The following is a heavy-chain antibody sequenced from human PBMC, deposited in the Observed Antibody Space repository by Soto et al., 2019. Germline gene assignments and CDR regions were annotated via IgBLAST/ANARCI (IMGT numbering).Heavy chain of an antibody. CDR3: ASSDTAMDPFEY. V-gene: IGHV3-11*06. Sequence: PGGSLRLSCAASGFTFSDYYMSWIRQAPGKGLEWVSSISSSSSYIYYADSVKGRFTISRDNAKNSLYLQMNSLRAEDTAVYYCASSDTAMDPFEYWGQGTLVTVSS. CDR2: ISSSSSYI. J-gene: IGHJ4*02. D-gene: IGHD5-18*01. CDR1: GFTFSDYY.